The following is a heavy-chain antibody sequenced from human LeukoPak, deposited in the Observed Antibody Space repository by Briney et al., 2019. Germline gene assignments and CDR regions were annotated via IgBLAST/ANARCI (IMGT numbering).Heavy chain of an antibody. Sequence: GGSLRLSCAASGFTVSSNYMSWVRQAPGKGLEWVSVIYSGGSTYYADSVKGRFTISRDNSKNTLYLQMNSLRAEDTAVYYCARESYYDSSGYYYPPGYWGQGTLVTVSS. D-gene: IGHD3-22*01. V-gene: IGHV3-66*01. J-gene: IGHJ4*02. CDR2: IYSGGST. CDR3: ARESYYDSSGYYYPPGY. CDR1: GFTVSSNY.